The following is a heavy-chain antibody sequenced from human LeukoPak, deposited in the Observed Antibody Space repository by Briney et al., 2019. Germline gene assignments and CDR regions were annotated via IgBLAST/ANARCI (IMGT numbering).Heavy chain of an antibody. CDR2: ISGSGRTI. J-gene: IGHJ4*02. CDR1: GFTFSSYE. D-gene: IGHD2-21*02. CDR3: ASLYCGADCYSGY. V-gene: IGHV3-48*03. Sequence: PGGSLRLSCAASGFTFSSYEMNWVRQAPGKGLEWVSYISGSGRTIYYADSVKGRFTISRDNAKSSLYLQMNSPRAEDTAVYYCASLYCGADCYSGYWGQGTLVTVSS.